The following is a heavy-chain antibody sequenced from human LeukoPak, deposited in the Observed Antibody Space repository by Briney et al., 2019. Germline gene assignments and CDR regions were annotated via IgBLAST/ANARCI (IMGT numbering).Heavy chain of an antibody. Sequence: PGGSLRLSCPASGFTFGSHWVHWVRQGPGKGLAWISRIKGDGSRTSYADSVKGRFTISRDNAKNTLYLQLNSLQAGDTAVYYCVRAPGLYQHESSGSNYTYYGMDVWGQGTTVAVSS. V-gene: IGHV3-74*01. CDR1: GFTFGSHW. D-gene: IGHD3-22*01. CDR3: VRAPGLYQHESSGSNYTYYGMDV. J-gene: IGHJ6*02. CDR2: IKGDGSRT.